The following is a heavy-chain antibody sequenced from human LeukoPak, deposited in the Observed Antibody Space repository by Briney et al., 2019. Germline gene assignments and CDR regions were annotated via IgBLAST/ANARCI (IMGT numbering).Heavy chain of an antibody. CDR2: ISGSGDTT. J-gene: IGHJ4*02. CDR3: AVQRTLWQQVLDH. D-gene: IGHD6-13*01. V-gene: IGHV3-23*01. CDR1: GFTFSSYA. Sequence: QTGGSLRLSCAASGFTFSSYAMSWVRQAPGKGLEWVSTISGSGDTTYYADSVKGRFTISRDNSKNTLYLQMNSLRAEDTAAYYCAVQRTLWQQVLDHWGQGTLVTVSS.